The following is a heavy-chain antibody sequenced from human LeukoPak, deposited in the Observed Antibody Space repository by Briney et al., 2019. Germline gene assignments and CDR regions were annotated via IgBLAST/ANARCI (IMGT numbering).Heavy chain of an antibody. D-gene: IGHD2-2*01. CDR3: ARGGLVGYCSRTSCYSWFDP. CDR1: GFTFSNYW. V-gene: IGHV3-7*04. Sequence: GGSLRLSCAASGFTFSNYWMSWVRQAPGKGLEWVANIKQDGSEKYYVDSVKGRFTISRDNAKNSLYLQMNSLRAEDTAVYYCARGGLVGYCSRTSCYSWFDPWGQGTLVTVSS. J-gene: IGHJ5*02. CDR2: IKQDGSEK.